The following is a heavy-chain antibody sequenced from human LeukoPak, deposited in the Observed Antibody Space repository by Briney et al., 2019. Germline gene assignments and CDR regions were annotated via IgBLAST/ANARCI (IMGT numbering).Heavy chain of an antibody. CDR1: GFTFSSYD. Sequence: GGSLRLSCAASGFTFSSYDMHWVRQATGKGLEWVSATGTAGDTYYPGSVKGRFTISRENAKNSLYLQMNSLRAGDTAVYYCARAYYDFWSGYYSDWGQGTLVTVSS. D-gene: IGHD3-3*01. J-gene: IGHJ4*02. V-gene: IGHV3-13*01. CDR2: TGTAGDT. CDR3: ARAYYDFWSGYYSD.